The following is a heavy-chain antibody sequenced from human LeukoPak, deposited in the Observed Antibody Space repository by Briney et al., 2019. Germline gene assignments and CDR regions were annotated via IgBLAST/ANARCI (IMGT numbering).Heavy chain of an antibody. CDR1: GLSLSGFSFRDYT. J-gene: IGHJ4*02. CDR3: VMGELKLGKIF. D-gene: IGHD1-26*01. Sequence: GGSLRLSCAASGLSLSGFSFRDYTMNWVRQAPGRGLEWIAYITTDGDATNYAESVKGRFIVSRDNARNSLDLQINSLGVEDTAVYYCVMGELKLGKIFWGQGTLVTVSS. CDR2: ITTDGDAT. V-gene: IGHV3-48*04.